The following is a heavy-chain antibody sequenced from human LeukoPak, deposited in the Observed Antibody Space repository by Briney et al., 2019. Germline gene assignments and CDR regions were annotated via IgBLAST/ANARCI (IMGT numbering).Heavy chain of an antibody. CDR1: GYNFPTSW. CDR2: IYPGDSDT. J-gene: IGHJ4*02. CDR3: ARPPPYDY. Sequence: GESLKISCKGSGYNFPTSWIGWVRQMPGKGLEWMGIIYPGDSDTSYSPSFQGQVTISVDKSISTAYLHWSSLRASDTAMYYCARPPPYDYWGQGTLVTVSS. V-gene: IGHV5-51*01.